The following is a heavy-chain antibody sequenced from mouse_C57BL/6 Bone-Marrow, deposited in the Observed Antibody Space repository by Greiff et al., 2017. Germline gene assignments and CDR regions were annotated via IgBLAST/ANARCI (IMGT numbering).Heavy chain of an antibody. CDR1: GYTFTSYG. D-gene: IGHD1-1*01. CDR2: IYPRSGNT. CDR3: ASIIYYYSSSYDYAMDY. J-gene: IGHJ4*01. Sequence: VQLQQSGAELARPGASVKLSCKASGYTFTSYGISWVKQSTGQGLEWIGEIYPRSGNTYYNEKFKGKATLNADKSSSTAYLLLRRLTSEDSAVYFCASIIYYYSSSYDYAMDYWGQGTSVTVSS. V-gene: IGHV1-81*01.